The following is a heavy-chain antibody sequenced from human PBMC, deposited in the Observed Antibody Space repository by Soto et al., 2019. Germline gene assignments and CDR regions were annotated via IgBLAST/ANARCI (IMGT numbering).Heavy chain of an antibody. Sequence: SETLSLTCTVSGGSVSSGSYYWSWIRQPPGKGLEWIGYIYYSGSTNYNPSLKSRVTISVDTSKNQFSLKLSSVTAADTAVYYCARTTVTWKAGWFDPWGQGTLVTVSS. CDR1: GGSVSSGSYY. CDR3: ARTTVTWKAGWFDP. J-gene: IGHJ5*02. V-gene: IGHV4-61*01. CDR2: IYYSGST. D-gene: IGHD4-17*01.